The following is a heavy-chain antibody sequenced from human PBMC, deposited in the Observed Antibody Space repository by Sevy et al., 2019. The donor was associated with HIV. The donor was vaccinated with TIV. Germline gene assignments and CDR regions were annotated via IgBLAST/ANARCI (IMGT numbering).Heavy chain of an antibody. Sequence: GGYLRLSCAASGFPFNDHAMHWVRLVPGKGLEWVSGISWNSRNIGYADSVKGRFTISRDNTRHSVYLEMHSLRPEDTALYYCAKDIHRGRDGVNCYSYYYYFYGLDVWGQGTTVTVSS. V-gene: IGHV3-9*01. J-gene: IGHJ6*02. CDR3: AKDIHRGRDGVNCYSYYYYFYGLDV. CDR1: GFPFNDHA. CDR2: ISWNSRNI. D-gene: IGHD2-21*02.